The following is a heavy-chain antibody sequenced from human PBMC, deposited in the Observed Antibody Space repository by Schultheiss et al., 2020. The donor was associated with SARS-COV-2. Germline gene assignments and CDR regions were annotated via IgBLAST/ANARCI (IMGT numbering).Heavy chain of an antibody. J-gene: IGHJ2*01. CDR1: GGTFSSYA. CDR3: ARDLYSSSHHYWYFDL. CDR2: IIPIFGTA. D-gene: IGHD6-6*01. V-gene: IGHV1-69*06. Sequence: SVKVSCKASGGTFSSYAISWVRQAPGQGLEWMGGIIPIFGTANYAQKFQGRVTITADKSTSTAYMELSSLRSEDTVVYYCARDLYSSSHHYWYFDLWGRGTLVTVSS.